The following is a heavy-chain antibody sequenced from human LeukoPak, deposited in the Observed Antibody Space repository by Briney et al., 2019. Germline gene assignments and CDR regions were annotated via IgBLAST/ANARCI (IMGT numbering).Heavy chain of an antibody. CDR3: AAVVVSGTPYFDY. CDR1: GGSISSFY. D-gene: IGHD2-21*02. CDR2: IYYSGST. V-gene: IGHV4-59*03. Sequence: SETLSLTCTVSGGSISSFYWSWIRQPPGKGLEWIGSIYYSGSTNYNPSLKSRVSISVDTSKNQFSLTLTSVTAADTAVYYCAAVVVSGTPYFDYWGQGTLVTVSS. J-gene: IGHJ4*02.